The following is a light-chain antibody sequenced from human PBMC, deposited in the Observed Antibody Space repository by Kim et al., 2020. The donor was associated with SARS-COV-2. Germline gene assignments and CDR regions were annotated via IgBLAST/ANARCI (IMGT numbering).Light chain of an antibody. V-gene: IGLV3-19*01. J-gene: IGLJ2*01. Sequence: LGQTVRITCHGHSLRSSYATWYQQRPGQAPILVIYSRNKRSSGIPDRFSASTSGNTASLTLTGAQAEDEADYYCNSRDSSGNHVIFGGGTQLTVL. CDR3: NSRDSSGNHVI. CDR1: SLRSSY. CDR2: SRN.